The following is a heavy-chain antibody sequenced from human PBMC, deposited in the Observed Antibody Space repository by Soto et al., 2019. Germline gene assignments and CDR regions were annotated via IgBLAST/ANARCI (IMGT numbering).Heavy chain of an antibody. V-gene: IGHV3-21*01. J-gene: IGHJ4*02. CDR1: GFTFSSYS. Sequence: PGGSLRLSCAASGFTFSSYSMNWVRQAPGKGLEWVSSISSSSSYIYYADSVKGRFAISRDNAKNSLYLQMNSLRAEDTAVYYCASLAVAGPPNWGQGTLVTVSS. D-gene: IGHD6-19*01. CDR3: ASLAVAGPPN. CDR2: ISSSSSYI.